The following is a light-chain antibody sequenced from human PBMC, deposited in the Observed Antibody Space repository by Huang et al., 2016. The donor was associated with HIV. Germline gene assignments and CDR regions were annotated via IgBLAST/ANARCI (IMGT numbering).Light chain of an antibody. CDR3: QQRSNWPPFT. J-gene: IGKJ3*01. CDR2: DAS. V-gene: IGKV3-11*01. Sequence: EIVLTQSPATLSLSPGERATLSCRARQSVSTYLAWYQHKPGQAPRLLIYDASNRATGIPARFSGSGSGTDFTLTISSLEPEDFAIYYCQQRSNWPPFTFGPGTKVDIK. CDR1: QSVSTY.